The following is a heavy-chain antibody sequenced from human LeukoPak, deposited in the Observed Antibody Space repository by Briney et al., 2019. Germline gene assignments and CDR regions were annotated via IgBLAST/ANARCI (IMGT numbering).Heavy chain of an antibody. CDR2: INPNSGDT. CDR1: GYTFTDYY. Sequence: GASVKVSCKASGYTFTDYYMHWVRQAPGQGFEWMGWINPNSGDTYYAPKFQGRVTMTRDTSISTAYMELSRLRSDDTAVYYCARLRYYSESSANNRFDYWGQGTLVTVSS. CDR3: ARLRYYSESSANNRFDY. D-gene: IGHD3-22*01. V-gene: IGHV1-2*02. J-gene: IGHJ4*02.